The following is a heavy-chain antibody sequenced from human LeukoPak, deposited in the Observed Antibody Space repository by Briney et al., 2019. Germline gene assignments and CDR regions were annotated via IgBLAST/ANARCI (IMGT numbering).Heavy chain of an antibody. CDR3: ASRPRADIGPLDF. D-gene: IGHD1-14*01. CDR2: ISGSGSRT. Sequence: GGSLRLSCAASGFTFSDYAMTWVRQAPGKGLEWVSSISGSGSRTYYTESVKGRFTISRDNSKNTLYLQMNSLRADGTAIYYCASRPRADIGPLDFWGQGTLVTVSS. CDR1: GFTFSDYA. J-gene: IGHJ4*02. V-gene: IGHV3-23*01.